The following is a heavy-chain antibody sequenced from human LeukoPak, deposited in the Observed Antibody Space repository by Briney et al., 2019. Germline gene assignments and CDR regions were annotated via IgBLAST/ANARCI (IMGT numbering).Heavy chain of an antibody. CDR1: GGSISSYY. CDR2: IYYSGST. D-gene: IGHD1-20*01. V-gene: IGHV4-59*01. J-gene: IGHJ4*02. Sequence: KASETLSLTCTVSGGSISSYYWSWIRQPPGKGLEWIGYIYYSGSTNYNPSLKSRVTISVDTSKNQFSLKLSSVTAADTAVYYCASQGRYNWNGYFDYWGQGTLVTVSS. CDR3: ASQGRYNWNGYFDY.